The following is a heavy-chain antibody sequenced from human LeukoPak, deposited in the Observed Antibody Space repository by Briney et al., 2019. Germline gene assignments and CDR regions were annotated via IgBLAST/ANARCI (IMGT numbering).Heavy chain of an antibody. V-gene: IGHV1-46*01. CDR2: INPSGGST. J-gene: IGHJ4*02. Sequence: GASVTVSCKASGYTFTSYYMHWVRQAPGQGLEWMGIINPSGGSTSYAQKFQGRVTMTRDTSTSTVYMELSSLRSEDTAVYYCARDAFGEENPSHYYFDYWGQGTLVTVSS. CDR3: ARDAFGEENPSHYYFDY. CDR1: GYTFTSYY. D-gene: IGHD3-10*01.